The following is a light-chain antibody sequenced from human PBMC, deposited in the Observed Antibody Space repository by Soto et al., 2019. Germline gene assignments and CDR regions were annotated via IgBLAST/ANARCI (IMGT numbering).Light chain of an antibody. CDR3: QQYGSSLIT. CDR2: GAS. J-gene: IGKJ5*01. Sequence: EIVLTQSPGTLSLSPGERATLSCRASQSVSSRLAWYQQKPGQAPRLLISGASSRATGIPDRFSGSGSATDFTLTISRLEPEDFAVYYCQQYGSSLITFGQGTRLEIK. V-gene: IGKV3-20*01. CDR1: QSVSSR.